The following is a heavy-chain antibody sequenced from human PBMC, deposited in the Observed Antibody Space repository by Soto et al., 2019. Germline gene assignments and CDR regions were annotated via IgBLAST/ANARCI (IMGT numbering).Heavy chain of an antibody. CDR2: IYHSGST. J-gene: IGHJ3*01. CDR3: ARGGDGFDL. Sequence: PSETLSLTCSVSGDSVTIGGHYWTWIRQHPGKGLEWIGYIYHSGSTYYSPSLKSRVTISVDTSENQFSLKLTSMTAADTAVYYCARGGDGFDLWGQGKMVT. V-gene: IGHV4-31*03. CDR1: GDSVTIGGHY.